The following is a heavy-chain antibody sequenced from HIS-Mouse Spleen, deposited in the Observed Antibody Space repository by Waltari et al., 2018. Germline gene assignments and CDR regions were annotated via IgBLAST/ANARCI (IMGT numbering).Heavy chain of an antibody. J-gene: IGHJ2*01. CDR1: GGSISSSSYY. V-gene: IGHV4-39*07. Sequence: QLQLQESGPGLVKPSETLSLTCTVSGGSISSSSYYWGWIRQPPGKGLAGIGSIYYIGSTSYNPSLKSRVTISVDTSKNQFSLKLSSVTAADTAVYYCAREIPYSSSWYDWYFDLWGRGTLVTVSS. D-gene: IGHD6-13*01. CDR3: AREIPYSSSWYDWYFDL. CDR2: IYYIGST.